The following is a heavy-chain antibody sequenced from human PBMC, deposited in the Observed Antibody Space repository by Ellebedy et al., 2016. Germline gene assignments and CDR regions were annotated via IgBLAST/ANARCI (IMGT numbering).Heavy chain of an antibody. CDR2: IYYSGST. J-gene: IGHJ4*02. D-gene: IGHD3-10*01. CDR3: AEMVRGIIITV. Sequence: WFRQAPGKGLEWIGSIYYSGSTYYNPSLKSRVTISVDTSKNQFSLKLSSVTAADTAVYYCAEMVRGIIITVWGQGTLVTVSP. V-gene: IGHV4-39*07.